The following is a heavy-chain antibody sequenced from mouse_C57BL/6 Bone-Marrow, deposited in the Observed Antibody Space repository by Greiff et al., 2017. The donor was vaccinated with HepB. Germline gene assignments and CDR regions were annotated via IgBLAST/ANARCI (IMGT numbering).Heavy chain of an antibody. CDR3: ARAYYYGSRGWYFDV. D-gene: IGHD1-1*01. CDR2: INYDGSST. CDR1: GFTFSDYY. J-gene: IGHJ1*03. Sequence: EVHLVESEGGLVQPGSSMKLSCTASGFTFSDYYMAWVRQVPEKGLEWVANINYDGSSTYYLDSLKSRFIISRDNAKNILYLQMSSLKSEDTATYYCARAYYYGSRGWYFDVWGTGTTVTVSS. V-gene: IGHV5-16*01.